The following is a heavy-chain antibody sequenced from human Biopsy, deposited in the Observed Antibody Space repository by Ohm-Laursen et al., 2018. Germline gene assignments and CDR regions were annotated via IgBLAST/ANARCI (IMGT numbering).Heavy chain of an antibody. D-gene: IGHD6-19*01. Sequence: ESSVKVSCKFSGYTLTELSMHWVRQAPGRGLEWMGMINPSGSTTSYPQIFQGRVTMTRDTSKSTVYMELSSLRSADTAVYFCARNTGWYGDLYYFDYWGQGTLVTVSS. J-gene: IGHJ4*02. CDR2: INPSGSTT. CDR1: GYTLTELS. CDR3: ARNTGWYGDLYYFDY. V-gene: IGHV1-46*01.